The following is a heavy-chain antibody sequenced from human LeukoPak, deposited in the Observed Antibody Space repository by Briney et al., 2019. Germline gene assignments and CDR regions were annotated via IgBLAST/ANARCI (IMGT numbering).Heavy chain of an antibody. V-gene: IGHV1-58*02. Sequence: GTSVKVSCTASGFTFSSSSIQWVRQARGQRLELIGWIVVGSGNTNYAQNLQERVTITRDMSTSTAYMELSSLSSEDTAVYYCAADRECRISTCYPLNFDYWGQGSLVTVSS. CDR1: GFTFSSSS. CDR3: AADRECRISTCYPLNFDY. J-gene: IGHJ4*02. D-gene: IGHD2-2*01. CDR2: IVVGSGNT.